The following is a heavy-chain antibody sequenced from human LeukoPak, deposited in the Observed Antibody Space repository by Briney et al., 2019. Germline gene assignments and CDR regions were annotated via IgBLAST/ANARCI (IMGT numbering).Heavy chain of an antibody. CDR2: ISGSGGRT. CDR3: AKDTGLLWFGELLYSNFDY. D-gene: IGHD3-10*01. V-gene: IGHV3-23*01. Sequence: GGSLRLSCAASGFTFRSYAMCGVREAPGKGREGVSDISGSGGRTYSADSLKGRFTTSRDNSKNTLYLQMNSLRAEDTAVYYCAKDTGLLWFGELLYSNFDYWGQGTLVTVSS. J-gene: IGHJ4*02. CDR1: GFTFRSYA.